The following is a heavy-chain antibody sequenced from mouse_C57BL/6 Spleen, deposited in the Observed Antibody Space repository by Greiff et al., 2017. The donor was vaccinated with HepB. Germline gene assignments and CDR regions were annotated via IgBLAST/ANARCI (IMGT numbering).Heavy chain of an antibody. D-gene: IGHD2-4*01. Sequence: VKLMESGAELMKPGASVKLSCKATGYTFTGYWIEWVKQRPGHGLEWIGEILPGSGSTNYNEKFKGKATFTADTSSNTAYMQLSSLTTEDSAIYYCARHDDYDEAWFAYWGQGTLVTVSA. CDR1: GYTFTGYW. J-gene: IGHJ3*01. CDR2: ILPGSGST. CDR3: ARHDDYDEAWFAY. V-gene: IGHV1-9*01.